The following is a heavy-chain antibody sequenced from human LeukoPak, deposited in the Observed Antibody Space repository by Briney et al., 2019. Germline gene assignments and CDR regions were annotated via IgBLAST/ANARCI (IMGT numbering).Heavy chain of an antibody. Sequence: GASVKVSCKASGYTFTSYGISWVRQAPGQGLEWMGWISAYNGNTNYAQKLQGRVTMTTDTSTSTAYMELRSLRSDDTAVYYCARGEYSSGWPPRPPNDYWGQGTLVTVSS. CDR3: ARGEYSSGWPPRPPNDY. D-gene: IGHD6-19*01. V-gene: IGHV1-18*01. CDR1: GYTFTSYG. CDR2: ISAYNGNT. J-gene: IGHJ4*02.